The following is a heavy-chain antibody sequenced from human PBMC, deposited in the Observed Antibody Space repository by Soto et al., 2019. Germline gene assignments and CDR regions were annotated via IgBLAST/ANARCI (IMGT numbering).Heavy chain of an antibody. CDR1: NGSISNFY. Sequence: PSETLSLTCSVSNGSISNFYWNWIRQSAGKGLEWIGRVYTSGSATYNPSLRSRVTMSVDTSKNQFSLKVKSVTAADTAVYYCARSSHKESWFDPWGQGTLVTVSS. V-gene: IGHV4-4*07. CDR2: VYTSGSA. J-gene: IGHJ5*02. CDR3: ARSSHKESWFDP. D-gene: IGHD6-13*01.